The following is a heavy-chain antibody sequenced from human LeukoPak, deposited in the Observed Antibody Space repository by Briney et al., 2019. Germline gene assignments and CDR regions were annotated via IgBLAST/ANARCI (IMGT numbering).Heavy chain of an antibody. J-gene: IGHJ4*02. CDR3: ASYDSTKLGYFDY. CDR1: GYTFTSYG. Sequence: ASVKVSCKASGYTFTSYGINWVRQATGQGLEWMGWMNPNSGNTGYAQKFQGRVTMTRNTSISTAYMELSSLRSEDTAVYYCASYDSTKLGYFDYWGQGTLVTVSS. CDR2: MNPNSGNT. D-gene: IGHD3-22*01. V-gene: IGHV1-8*01.